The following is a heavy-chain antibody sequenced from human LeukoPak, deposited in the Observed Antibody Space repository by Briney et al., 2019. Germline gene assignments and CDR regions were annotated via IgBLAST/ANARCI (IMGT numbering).Heavy chain of an antibody. CDR3: TKGSYYDSSGSFYFDY. Sequence: QPGGSLRLSCAASGFTFSSYAMSWVRQAPGKGLEWVSGISGSGDNTYYADSVKGRFTISRDNSKNTLYVQVNSLGTEDTAAYYCTKGSYYDSSGSFYFDYWGQGTLVTVSS. J-gene: IGHJ4*02. CDR1: GFTFSSYA. CDR2: ISGSGDNT. D-gene: IGHD3-22*01. V-gene: IGHV3-23*01.